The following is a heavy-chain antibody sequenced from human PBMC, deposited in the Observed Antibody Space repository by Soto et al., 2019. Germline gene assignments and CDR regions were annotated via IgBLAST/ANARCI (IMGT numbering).Heavy chain of an antibody. Sequence: QVQLVQSGAEVKKPGASVKVSCKASGYTFTSYGISWVRQAPGQGLERMGWISAYNGNTNYAQKLQGRVTMTTDTSTSTDYMELRSLRSDDTAVYYWARVGGYDFWSGYYDYYYYGMDVWGQGTTVTVSS. D-gene: IGHD3-3*01. J-gene: IGHJ6*02. CDR3: ARVGGYDFWSGYYDYYYYGMDV. CDR2: ISAYNGNT. V-gene: IGHV1-18*01. CDR1: GYTFTSYG.